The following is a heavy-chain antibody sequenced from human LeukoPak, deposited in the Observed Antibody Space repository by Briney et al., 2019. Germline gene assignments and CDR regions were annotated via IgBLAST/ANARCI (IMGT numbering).Heavy chain of an antibody. CDR1: GYTFTSYA. CDR3: ARDLSGDYENWFDP. CDR2: INAGNGNT. V-gene: IGHV1-3*01. J-gene: IGHJ5*02. D-gene: IGHD4-17*01. Sequence: GASVKVSCKASGYTFTSYAMHWVRQAPGQRLEWMGWINAGNGNTKYSQKFQGRVTITRDTSASTAYMELSSLRSEDTAVYYCARDLSGDYENWFDPWGQGTLVTVSS.